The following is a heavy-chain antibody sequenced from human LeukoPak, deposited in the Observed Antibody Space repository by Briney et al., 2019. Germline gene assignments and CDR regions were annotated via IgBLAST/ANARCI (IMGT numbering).Heavy chain of an antibody. CDR1: GFTFSSYE. CDR2: ISSSGSTI. CDR3: ARQVGYSYGYGESSD. J-gene: IGHJ4*02. D-gene: IGHD5-18*01. Sequence: GGSLRLSCAASGFTFSSYEVNWVRQAPGKGLEGVSYISSSGSTIYYADSVKGRFTISRDNAKNSLYLQMNSLRAEDTAVYYCARQVGYSYGYGESSDWGQGTLVTVSS. V-gene: IGHV3-48*03.